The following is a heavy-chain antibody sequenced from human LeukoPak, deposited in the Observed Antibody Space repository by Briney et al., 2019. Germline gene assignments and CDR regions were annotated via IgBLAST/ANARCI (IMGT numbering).Heavy chain of an antibody. CDR2: INGDGSST. V-gene: IGHV3-74*01. Sequence: PGGSLRLSCAASGFTVSSYWMHWVRQVPGKGLVWVSHINGDGSSTYSADSVKGRFTISRDNAKNSLYLQMNSLRAEDTAVYYCATVYCSGSSCDSFFDYWGQGTLVTVSS. CDR1: GFTVSSYW. D-gene: IGHD2-15*01. J-gene: IGHJ4*02. CDR3: ATVYCSGSSCDSFFDY.